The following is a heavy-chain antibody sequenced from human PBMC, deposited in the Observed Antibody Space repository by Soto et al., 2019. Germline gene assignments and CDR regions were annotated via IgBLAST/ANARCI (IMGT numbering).Heavy chain of an antibody. CDR3: VTPRLRIELAGETEYSFDH. CDR2: VNPNSGGT. V-gene: IGHV1-2*04. CDR1: GYIFTGYY. D-gene: IGHD6-19*01. Sequence: GASVKVSCKASGYIFTGYYIHWVRQAPGQGLEWMGWVNPNSGGTNYAQKFQGWVTMTRDTSISTAYMELSRLRSDDTAVYYCVTPRLRIELAGETEYSFDHWGQGTLVTVSS. J-gene: IGHJ4*02.